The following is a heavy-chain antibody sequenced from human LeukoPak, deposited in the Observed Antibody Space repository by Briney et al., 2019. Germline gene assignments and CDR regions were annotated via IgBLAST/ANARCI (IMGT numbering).Heavy chain of an antibody. CDR2: ISQDGSEK. Sequence: GGSLRLSCAASGFTFNNYWLTWVRQAPGKGLEWVAKISQDGSEKYYVDSVKGRFTISRDSGENSLYLLMNSLRVEDTAVYYCARAVGSSGCDYWGQGTLVTVSS. CDR1: GFTFNNYW. J-gene: IGHJ4*02. D-gene: IGHD3-22*01. CDR3: ARAVGSSGCDY. V-gene: IGHV3-7*01.